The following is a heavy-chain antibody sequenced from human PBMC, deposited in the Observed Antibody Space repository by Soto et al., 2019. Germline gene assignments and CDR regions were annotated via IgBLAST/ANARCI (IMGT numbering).Heavy chain of an antibody. J-gene: IGHJ3*02. D-gene: IGHD2-15*01. CDR1: GFTVSSNY. CDR3: ARVCGGSCYGAFDI. CDR2: IYSGGST. Sequence: GGSLRLSCAASGFTVSSNYMSWVRQAPGKGLEWVSVIYSGGSTYYADSVKGRFTISRDNSKNTLYLQMNSLRAEDTAVYYCARVCGGSCYGAFDIWGQGTMVTVSS. V-gene: IGHV3-66*01.